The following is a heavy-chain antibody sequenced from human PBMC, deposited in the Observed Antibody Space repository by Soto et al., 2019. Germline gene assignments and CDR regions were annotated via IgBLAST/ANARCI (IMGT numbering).Heavy chain of an antibody. D-gene: IGHD3-9*01. J-gene: IGHJ4*02. Sequence: GGSLRLSCAASGFTFSTFAMTWVRQAPGKGLEWVSSISASGSKTFYADSVKGRFTISRDNSKNTLFLQMNSLRAEDTAVYFCAKVAFYGGTAYYTFDYWGQGTLVTVSS. CDR3: AKVAFYGGTAYYTFDY. CDR1: GFTFSTFA. CDR2: ISASGSKT. V-gene: IGHV3-23*01.